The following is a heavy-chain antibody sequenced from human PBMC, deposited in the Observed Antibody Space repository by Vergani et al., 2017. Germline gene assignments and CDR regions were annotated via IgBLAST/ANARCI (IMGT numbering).Heavy chain of an antibody. V-gene: IGHV3-9*01. J-gene: IGHJ6*02. Sequence: VQLVESGGGVVQPGRSLRLSCAASGFTFSSYGMHWVRQAPGKGLEWVSGISWNSGSIGYADSVKGRFTISRDNAKNSLYLQMNSLRAEDTAVYYCARDGRYCSGGSCYEGGWGGYYYYYGMDVWGQGTTVTVSS. CDR1: GFTFSSYG. D-gene: IGHD2-15*01. CDR3: ARDGRYCSGGSCYEGGWGGYYYYYGMDV. CDR2: ISWNSGSI.